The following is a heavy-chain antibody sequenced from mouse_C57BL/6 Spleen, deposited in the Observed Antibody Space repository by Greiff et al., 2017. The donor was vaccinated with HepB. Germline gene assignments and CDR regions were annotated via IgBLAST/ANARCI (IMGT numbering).Heavy chain of an antibody. CDR2: ISSGGSYT. D-gene: IGHD1-1*01. CDR3: ARRGDYYGSTYYFDY. V-gene: IGHV5-6*02. CDR1: GFTFSSYG. J-gene: IGHJ2*01. Sequence: EVKVVESGGDLVKPGGSLKLSCAASGFTFSSYGMSWVRQTPDKRLEWVATISSGGSYTYYPDSVKGRFTISRDNAKNTLYLQMSSLKSEDTAMYYCARRGDYYGSTYYFDYWGQGTTLTVSS.